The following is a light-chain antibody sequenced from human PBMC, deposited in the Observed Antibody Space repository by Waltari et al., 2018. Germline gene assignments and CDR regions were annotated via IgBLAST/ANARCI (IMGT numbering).Light chain of an antibody. J-gene: IGLJ3*02. CDR2: DNK. CDR3: ATWDNSLSAWV. V-gene: IGLV1-51*01. Sequence: QSVLTQPPSVSAAPGQKVTISCSGRTSNVGNNYVSWYQQLPGTAPKLLIYDNKKRPSGIPDRFSGSKSGTSATLGITGLQTGDEADYYCATWDNSLSAWVFGGGTQVTVL. CDR1: TSNVGNNY.